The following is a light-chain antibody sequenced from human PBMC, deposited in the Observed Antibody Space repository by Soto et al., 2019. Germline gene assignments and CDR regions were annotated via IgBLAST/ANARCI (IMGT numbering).Light chain of an antibody. CDR3: QHHNSYSQT. CDR2: GAS. V-gene: IGKV1-5*01. CDR1: QSIRHY. J-gene: IGKJ1*01. Sequence: DIQMTQSPPTLSASVGDRVTITCRASQSIRHYLAWYQQMPGKAPKLLIYGASTLQSGVPSRFSGSGSGTEFTRTTSSLQPDDFGTYFCQHHNSYSQTFGQGTKVDIK.